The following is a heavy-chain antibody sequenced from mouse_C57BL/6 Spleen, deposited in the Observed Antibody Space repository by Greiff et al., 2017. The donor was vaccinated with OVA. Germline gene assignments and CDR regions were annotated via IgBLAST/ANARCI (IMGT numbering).Heavy chain of an antibody. CDR3: ALGDYGSSYSDY. CDR1: GYAFSSSW. V-gene: IGHV1-82*01. J-gene: IGHJ2*01. CDR2: IYPGDGDT. Sequence: LQESGPELVKPGASVKISCKASGYAFSSSWMNWVKQRPGKGLEWIGRIYPGDGDTNYNGKFKGKATLTADKSSSTAYMQLSSLTSEDSAVYFCALGDYGSSYSDYWGQGTTLTVSS. D-gene: IGHD1-1*01.